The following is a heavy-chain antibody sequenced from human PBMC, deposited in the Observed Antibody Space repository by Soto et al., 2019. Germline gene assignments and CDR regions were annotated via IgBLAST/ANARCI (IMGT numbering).Heavy chain of an antibody. J-gene: IGHJ3*02. D-gene: IGHD3-9*01. CDR3: AKDSEPRTGEYDILTGYYHQGDAFDI. CDR1: GFTFSSYA. Sequence: GGSLRLSCAASGFTFSSYAMSWVRQAPGKGLEWVSAISGSGGSTYYADSVKGRFTISRDNSKNTLYLQMNSLRAEDTAVYYCAKDSEPRTGEYDILTGYYHQGDAFDIWGQGTMVTVSS. CDR2: ISGSGGST. V-gene: IGHV3-23*01.